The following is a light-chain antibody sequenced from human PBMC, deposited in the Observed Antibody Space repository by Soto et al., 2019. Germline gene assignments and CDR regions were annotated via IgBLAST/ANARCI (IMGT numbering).Light chain of an antibody. V-gene: IGKV3-15*01. CDR1: QSVSNS. J-gene: IGKJ1*01. CDR2: DVS. Sequence: EIVMTQSPATLSVSPGERATLSCRASQSVSNSFAWYQQKPGQAPRLLIYDVSTRATGVPARFSGSGSGTDFTITISSLQSEDSAVYYCQQYHNWPRTFGQGTNVEIK. CDR3: QQYHNWPRT.